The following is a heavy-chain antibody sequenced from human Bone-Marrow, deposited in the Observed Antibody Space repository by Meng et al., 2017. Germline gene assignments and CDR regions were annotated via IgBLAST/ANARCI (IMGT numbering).Heavy chain of an antibody. J-gene: IGHJ3*02. Sequence: SVKVSCKASGGTFSSYAISWVRQAPGQGLEWMGGIIPIFGTANYAQKFQGRVTITADESTSTAYMELSSLRSEDTAVYYCARGVETATMLAFDIWGQGTMVTVSS. V-gene: IGHV1-69*13. CDR2: IIPIFGTA. CDR1: GGTFSSYA. CDR3: ARGVETATMLAFDI. D-gene: IGHD5-24*01.